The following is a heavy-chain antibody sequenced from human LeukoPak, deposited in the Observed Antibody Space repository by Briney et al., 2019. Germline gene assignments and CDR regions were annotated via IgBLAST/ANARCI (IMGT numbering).Heavy chain of an antibody. CDR3: ARDKSWFGDYYFDY. CDR2: IKEDGGEK. J-gene: IGHJ4*02. D-gene: IGHD3-10*01. V-gene: IGHV3-7*01. CDR1: GFTFNSYW. Sequence: GGSLRLSCAASGFTFNSYWMSWVRQAPGKGLEWVANIKEDGGEKYYVDSVKGQFTISRDNAKNSLYLQMNSLRSEDTAVYYCARDKSWFGDYYFDYWGQGTLVTVSS.